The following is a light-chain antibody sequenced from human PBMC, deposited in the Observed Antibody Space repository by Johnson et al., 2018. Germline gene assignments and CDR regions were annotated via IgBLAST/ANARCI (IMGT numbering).Light chain of an antibody. CDR3: GTWDNSLSAGKV. CDR2: ENN. CDR1: SSNIGNNY. J-gene: IGLJ1*01. Sequence: QSVLTQPPSVSAAPGQKVTISCSGSSSNIGNNYVSWYQQLPGTAPKLLIYENNKRPSGIPDRFSGSKSGTSATLGITGLQTGDEADYYFGTWDNSLSAGKVFGTGTKVTVL. V-gene: IGLV1-51*02.